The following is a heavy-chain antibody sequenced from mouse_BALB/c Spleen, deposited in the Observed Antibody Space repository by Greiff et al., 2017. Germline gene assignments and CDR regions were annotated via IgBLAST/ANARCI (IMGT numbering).Heavy chain of an antibody. D-gene: IGHD1-1*01. CDR2: INPGSGGT. CDR1: GYAFTNYL. CDR3: AREGHYYGSTLDYAMDY. V-gene: IGHV1-54*01. Sequence: QVQLQQSGAELVRPGTSVKVSCKASGYAFTNYLIEWVKQRPGQGLEWIGVINPGSGGTNYNEKFKGKATLTADKSSSTAYMQLSSLTSDDSAVYFCAREGHYYGSTLDYAMDYWGQGTSVTVSS. J-gene: IGHJ4*01.